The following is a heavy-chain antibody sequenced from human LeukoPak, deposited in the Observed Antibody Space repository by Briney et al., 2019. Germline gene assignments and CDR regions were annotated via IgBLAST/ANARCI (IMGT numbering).Heavy chain of an antibody. CDR1: GGSISSGGYY. CDR3: ARFAGWGFDY. Sequence: PSETLSLTCTVSGGSISSGGYYWSWMRQHPGKGLEWIGYIYYSGSTYYNPSLKSRVTISVDTSKNQFSLKLSSVTAADTVVYYCARFAGWGFDYWGQGTLVTVSS. CDR2: IYYSGST. J-gene: IGHJ4*02. D-gene: IGHD7-27*01. V-gene: IGHV4-31*03.